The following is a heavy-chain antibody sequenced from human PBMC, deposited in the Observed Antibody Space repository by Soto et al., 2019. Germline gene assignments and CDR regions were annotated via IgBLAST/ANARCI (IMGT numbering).Heavy chain of an antibody. D-gene: IGHD5-18*01. CDR1: GFTFRSYA. V-gene: IGHV3-30-3*01. CDR2: ISYDENKR. J-gene: IGHJ5*02. CDR3: ARAMDAAMASKDNWFDP. Sequence: QVQLVESGGGVVQPGRSLRLSCAASGFTFRSYAMHWVRQAPGKGLEWVAAISYDENKRYYTESVQGRFTISRDNSKNMLYLQVNSLRAEDTAVYYCARAMDAAMASKDNWFDPWGQGILVTVSS.